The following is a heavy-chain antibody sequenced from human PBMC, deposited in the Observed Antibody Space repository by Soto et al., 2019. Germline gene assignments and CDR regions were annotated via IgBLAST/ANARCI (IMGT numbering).Heavy chain of an antibody. CDR3: ARGYAFFSSWATSYYYYMDA. Sequence: SETLSLTCTVSGGSISSSSYYWGWIRQPPGKGLEWIGSIYYSGSTYYNPSLKSRVTISVDTSKNQFSLKLSSVTAADTAVYYCARGYAFFSSWATSYYYYMDALRHGTPVTV. V-gene: IGHV4-39*01. D-gene: IGHD6-13*01. CDR2: IYYSGST. CDR1: GGSISSSSYY. J-gene: IGHJ6*02.